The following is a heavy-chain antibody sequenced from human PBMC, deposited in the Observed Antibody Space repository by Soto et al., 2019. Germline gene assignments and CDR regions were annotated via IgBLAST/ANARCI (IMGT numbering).Heavy chain of an antibody. D-gene: IGHD3-9*01. V-gene: IGHV3-7*01. CDR3: ATLRYFDSLLPGFDN. CDR1: GFTFSSFW. CDR2: IKQDGSEK. Sequence: GGSLRLSCAASGFTFSSFWMTWVRQAPGKGLEWVANIKQDGSEKYYVDSVKGRFTISRDNAKNSLFLQMNSLTAEDTAVYFCATLRYFDSLLPGFDNWGHGTLVTVSS. J-gene: IGHJ4*01.